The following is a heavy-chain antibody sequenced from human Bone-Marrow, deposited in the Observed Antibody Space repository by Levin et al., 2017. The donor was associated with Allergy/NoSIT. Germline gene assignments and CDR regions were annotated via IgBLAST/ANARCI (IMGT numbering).Heavy chain of an antibody. CDR1: GDSISRYY. J-gene: IGHJ6*02. V-gene: IGHV4-59*01. Sequence: SQTLSLTCTVSGDSISRYYWSWIRQPPGKGLEWIGYIYYSGSTNYNPSLKSRVTISVATSKNQFSLDLNFVTAADTAVYYCARDAQTSPTRNYGMDVWGQGTTVTVSS. CDR2: IYYSGST. CDR3: ARDAQTSPTRNYGMDV.